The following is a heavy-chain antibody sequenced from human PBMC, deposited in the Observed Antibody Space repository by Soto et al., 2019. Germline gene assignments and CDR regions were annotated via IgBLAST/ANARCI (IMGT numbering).Heavy chain of an antibody. D-gene: IGHD6-13*01. Sequence: QVQLQQWGAGLLKPSETLSLTCAVYGGSFNSCFWNWVRQPPGKGLEWIGEVTPGGRSNYNPSLKSRVTISKDTSKNQFSLEVNSVTAADTAVYYCTTSGRSWPDSFDIWGQGAMVTVSS. CDR2: VTPGGRS. V-gene: IGHV4-34*01. CDR1: GGSFNSCF. J-gene: IGHJ3*02. CDR3: TTSGRSWPDSFDI.